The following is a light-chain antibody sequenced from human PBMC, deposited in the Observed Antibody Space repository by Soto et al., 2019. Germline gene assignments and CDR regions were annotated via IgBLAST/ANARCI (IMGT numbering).Light chain of an antibody. CDR1: QSVSSS. CDR3: QQYNNWPLT. V-gene: IGKV3-15*01. Sequence: EIVLTQSPGTLSLSPGETATLSCRASQSVSSSYIAWYQQKPGQAPRLLIYDASTRATGIPARFSGSGSGTEFTLTISSLQSEDFAVYYCQQYNNWPLTFGGGTKVDNK. CDR2: DAS. J-gene: IGKJ4*01.